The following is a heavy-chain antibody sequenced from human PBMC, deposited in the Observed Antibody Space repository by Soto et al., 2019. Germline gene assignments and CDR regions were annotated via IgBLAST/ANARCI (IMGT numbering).Heavy chain of an antibody. CDR3: ASGGRDGCDAAFDY. CDR1: GGTFSSYT. D-gene: IGHD2-15*01. CDR2: IIPILGIA. Sequence: QVQLVQSGAEVKKPGSSVKVSCKASGGTFSSYTISWVRQAPGQGLEWMGRIIPILGIAKYAQKFQGRVTITADKSRSTASMELSSLRSEDTAVCDCASGGRDGCDAAFDYWGQGTLVTVSS. J-gene: IGHJ4*02. V-gene: IGHV1-69*02.